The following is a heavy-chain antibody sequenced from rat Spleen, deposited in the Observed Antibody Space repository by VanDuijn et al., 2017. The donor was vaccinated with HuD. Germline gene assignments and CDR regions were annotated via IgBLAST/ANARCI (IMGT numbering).Heavy chain of an antibody. J-gene: IGHJ3*01. CDR3: TTEALWFAY. V-gene: IGHV5-20*01. Sequence: EVQLVESGGGLVQPGRSMKLSCAASGFTFSNYDMAWVRQAPTKGLEWVASISYDGSSTYYRDSVKGRFTISRDNAKSTLYLQMDSLRSEDTATYYCTTEALWFAYWGQGTLVTVSS. CDR2: ISYDGSST. CDR1: GFTFSNYD.